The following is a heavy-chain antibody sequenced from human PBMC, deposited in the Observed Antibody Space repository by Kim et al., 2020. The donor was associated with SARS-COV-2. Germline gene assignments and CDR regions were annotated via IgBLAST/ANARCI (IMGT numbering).Heavy chain of an antibody. J-gene: IGHJ3*02. CDR2: INHSGST. D-gene: IGHD1-26*01. Sequence: SETLSLTCAVYGGSFSGYYWSWIRQPPGKGLEWIGEINHSGSTNYNPSLKSRVTISVDTSKNQFSLKLSSVTAADTAVYYCARRRGGDAFDIWGQGTMVTVSS. V-gene: IGHV4-34*01. CDR1: GGSFSGYY. CDR3: ARRRGGDAFDI.